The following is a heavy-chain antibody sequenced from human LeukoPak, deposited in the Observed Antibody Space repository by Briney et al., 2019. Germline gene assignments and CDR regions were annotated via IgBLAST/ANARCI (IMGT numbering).Heavy chain of an antibody. J-gene: IGHJ4*02. CDR2: ICWDDDK. CDR1: GFSLSTSGVG. CDR3: AHRPGAIFGVEVFDY. V-gene: IGHV2-5*02. Sequence: SGPTLVNPTQTLTLTCTFSGFSLSTSGVGGGWIRQPPGNALECLALICWDDDKRYSPSLSSRLTITMGSSKNQVVLTMTNMDAVDTATYYGAHRPGAIFGVEVFDYWGQGTLVTVS. D-gene: IGHD3-3*01.